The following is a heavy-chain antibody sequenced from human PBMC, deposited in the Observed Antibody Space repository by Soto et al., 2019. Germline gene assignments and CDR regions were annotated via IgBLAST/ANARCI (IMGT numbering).Heavy chain of an antibody. Sequence: GGSLRLSCAASGFTFSDHYMDWVRQAPGKGLEWVGRTRNKANSYTTEYAASVKGRFTISRDDSKNSLYLQMNSLKTEDTAVYYCAGALIAQNDYWGQGTLVTVS. J-gene: IGHJ4*02. V-gene: IGHV3-72*01. CDR2: TRNKANSYTT. CDR3: AGALIAQNDY. CDR1: GFTFSDHY. D-gene: IGHD2-15*01.